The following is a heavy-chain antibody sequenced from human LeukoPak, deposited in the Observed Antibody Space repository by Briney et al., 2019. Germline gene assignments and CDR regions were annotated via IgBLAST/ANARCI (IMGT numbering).Heavy chain of an antibody. CDR1: GYTFTSYG. J-gene: IGHJ5*02. Sequence: GASVKVSCKASGYTFTSYGISWVRQAPGQGLEWVGWISAYNGNTNYAQKLQGRVTMTTDTSTSTAYMELRSLRSDDTAVYYCAGANLRRYCSSTSCPNWFDPWGQGTLVTVSS. CDR3: AGANLRRYCSSTSCPNWFDP. D-gene: IGHD2-2*01. CDR2: ISAYNGNT. V-gene: IGHV1-18*01.